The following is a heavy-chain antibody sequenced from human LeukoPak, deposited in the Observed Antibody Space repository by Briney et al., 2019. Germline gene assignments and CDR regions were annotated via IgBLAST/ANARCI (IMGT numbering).Heavy chain of an antibody. CDR1: GGSISSYY. V-gene: IGHV4-59*01. CDR2: IYYSGST. Sequence: PSETLSLTCTVSGGSISSYYWSWVRQPPGKGLEYIGYIYYSGSTNYNPSLKSRVTISLDTSKNQFSLKLNSVTAADTAVYYCARGRSSGWYVYYWGQGTLVTVSS. D-gene: IGHD6-19*01. CDR3: ARGRSSGWYVYY. J-gene: IGHJ4*02.